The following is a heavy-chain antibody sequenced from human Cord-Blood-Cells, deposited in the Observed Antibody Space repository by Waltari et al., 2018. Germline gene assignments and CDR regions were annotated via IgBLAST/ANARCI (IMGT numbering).Heavy chain of an antibody. CDR2: IKSDGSST. CDR3: ARETLGQPPYYYYYYMDV. V-gene: IGHV3-74*01. J-gene: IGHJ6*03. D-gene: IGHD3-16*01. Sequence: EVQLVESGGGLVQPGGSLRLSCAASGFTFSSYWMHWVRQAPGKGLVWVSRIKSDGSSTSCADSVKGRFTISRDNAKNTLYLQMNSLRAEDTAVYYCARETLGQPPYYYYYYMDVWGKGTTVTVSS. CDR1: GFTFSSYW.